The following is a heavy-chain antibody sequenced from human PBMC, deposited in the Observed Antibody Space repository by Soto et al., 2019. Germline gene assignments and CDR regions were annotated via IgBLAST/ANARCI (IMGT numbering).Heavy chain of an antibody. J-gene: IGHJ6*02. CDR3: ARDREMATITYYYYYGMDV. V-gene: IGHV3-30-3*01. CDR2: ISYDGSNK. CDR1: GFTFSSYA. D-gene: IGHD5-12*01. Sequence: GGSLRLSCAASGFTFSSYAMHWVRQAPGKGLEWVAVISYDGSNKYYADSVKGRFTISRDNSKNTLYLQMNSLRAEDTAVYYCARDREMATITYYYYYGMDVWGQGTTVTVSS.